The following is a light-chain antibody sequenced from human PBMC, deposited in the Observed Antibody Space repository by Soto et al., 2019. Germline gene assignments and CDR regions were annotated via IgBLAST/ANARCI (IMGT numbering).Light chain of an antibody. CDR1: QSVSSDY. CDR2: GAS. Sequence: ETVLTQSPGTLSLSPGERATLSCRASQSVSSDYLAWYQHKPGQAPRLLIHGASSRATGIPERFSGRGAGTDFTLTTSTLAPENLGVYYCQQHGRPFGQGTKVDIK. CDR3: QQHGRP. J-gene: IGKJ1*01. V-gene: IGKV3-20*01.